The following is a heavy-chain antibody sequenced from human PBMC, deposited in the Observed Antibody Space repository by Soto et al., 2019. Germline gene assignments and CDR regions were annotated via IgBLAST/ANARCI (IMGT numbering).Heavy chain of an antibody. D-gene: IGHD2-8*01. Sequence: QVQLVESGGGVVQPRRSLRLSCAASGFTFSNFGMHWVRQAPGKGLEWVALTWYDGSKKYYADSVKGRITISRDNSKNTLHLEMNSLRAEDTAVYHCARESYNGALDIWGQGTMVTVSS. CDR2: TWYDGSKK. CDR3: ARESYNGALDI. CDR1: GFTFSNFG. V-gene: IGHV3-33*01. J-gene: IGHJ3*02.